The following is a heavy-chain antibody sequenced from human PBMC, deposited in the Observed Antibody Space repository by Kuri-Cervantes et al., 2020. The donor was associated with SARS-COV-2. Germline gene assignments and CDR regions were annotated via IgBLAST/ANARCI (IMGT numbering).Heavy chain of an antibody. D-gene: IGHD1-26*01. CDR2: ISAYNGNT. J-gene: IGHJ4*02. CDR1: GGTFSSYA. V-gene: IGHV1-18*01. Sequence: ASVKVSCKASGGTFSSYAISWVRQAPGQGLEWMGWISAYNGNTNYAQKLQGRVTMTTDTSTSTAYMELRSLRSDDTAVYYCAREARLVGATYRPIEIDYWGQGILVTVSS. CDR3: AREARLVGATYRPIEIDY.